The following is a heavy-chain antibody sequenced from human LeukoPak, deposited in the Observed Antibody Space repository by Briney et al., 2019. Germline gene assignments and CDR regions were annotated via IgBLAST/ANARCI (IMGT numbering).Heavy chain of an antibody. D-gene: IGHD1-26*01. CDR2: IYYSGST. V-gene: IGHV4-31*03. J-gene: IGHJ4*02. CDR3: ARVSMGGTYYYFDP. Sequence: PSQTLSLTCTVSGDSISSGGSYWTRIRQHPGKGLEWIGYIYYSGSTYYNPSLKSRVTISVDTSKNQFSLKLSSVTAADTAVYYCARVSMGGTYYYFDPWGQGTLVTVSS. CDR1: GDSISSGGSY.